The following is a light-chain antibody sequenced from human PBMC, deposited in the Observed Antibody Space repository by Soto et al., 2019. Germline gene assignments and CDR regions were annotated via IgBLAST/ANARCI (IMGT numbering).Light chain of an antibody. Sequence: VVLTQSPATLSLSPGEPATHSCRASRHVYINALAWYQQKPGRTPTLLIYGASTRATGIPDRFSATGSGTDFSLTISSVEPEDFAVYSCQHRTNRYTIGQGTQVETK. CDR3: QHRTNRYT. CDR2: GAS. CDR1: RHVYINA. J-gene: IGKJ2*01. V-gene: IGKV3D-20*02.